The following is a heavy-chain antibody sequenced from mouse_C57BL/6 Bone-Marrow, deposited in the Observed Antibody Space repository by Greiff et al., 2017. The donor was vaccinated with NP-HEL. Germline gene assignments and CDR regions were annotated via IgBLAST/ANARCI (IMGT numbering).Heavy chain of an antibody. J-gene: IGHJ4*01. D-gene: IGHD2-5*01. CDR3: ARWGYSNYYYAMDY. Sequence: LQESGAELARPGASVKLSCKASGYTFTSYGISWVKQRTGQGLEWIGEIYPRSGNTYYNEKFKGKATLTADKSSSTAYMELRSLTSEDSAVYFCARWGYSNYYYAMDYWGQGTSVTVSS. CDR2: IYPRSGNT. CDR1: GYTFTSYG. V-gene: IGHV1-81*01.